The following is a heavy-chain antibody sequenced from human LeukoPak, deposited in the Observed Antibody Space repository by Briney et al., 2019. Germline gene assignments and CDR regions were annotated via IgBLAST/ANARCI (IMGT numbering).Heavy chain of an antibody. J-gene: IGHJ2*01. CDR3: TRDIRSWYFDL. CDR2: IWSGGSST. D-gene: IGHD3-3*02. CDR1: EFTFRKYG. Sequence: PGGSLRLSCAAFEFTFRKYGMHWVRQAPGKGLKWVAVIWSGGSSTYYADSVKGRFTISRDNSKNMLSLQMNSLIAEDTAVYYCTRDIRSWYFDLWGRGTRVTVSS. V-gene: IGHV3-33*01.